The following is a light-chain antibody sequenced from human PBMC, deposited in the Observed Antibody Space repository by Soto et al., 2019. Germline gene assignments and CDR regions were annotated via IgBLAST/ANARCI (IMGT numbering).Light chain of an antibody. CDR3: SSFTSTTTYV. J-gene: IGLJ1*01. CDR2: DVS. V-gene: IGLV2-14*02. CDR1: SSDVGSHDL. Sequence: QSALTQPASVSGSPGPSIAISCTGNSSDVGSHDLVSWYQQQSGKVPKLIIYDVSSRPSGVSNRFSGSKSGNTASLTISGLQAEDEADYYCSSFTSTTTYVFGTGTKVTVL.